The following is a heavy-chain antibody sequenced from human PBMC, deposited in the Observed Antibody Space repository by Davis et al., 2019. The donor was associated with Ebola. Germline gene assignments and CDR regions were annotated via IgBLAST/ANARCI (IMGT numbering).Heavy chain of an antibody. CDR3: ARVGATAIDY. Sequence: GGSLRLSCAASGFTFSSYGMHWVRQAPGKGLEWVAVIWYDGSNKYYADSVKGRFTISRDNAKNSLYLQMNSLRDEDTAVYYCARVGATAIDYWGQGTLVTVSS. CDR2: IWYDGSNK. V-gene: IGHV3-33*01. D-gene: IGHD2-21*02. CDR1: GFTFSSYG. J-gene: IGHJ4*02.